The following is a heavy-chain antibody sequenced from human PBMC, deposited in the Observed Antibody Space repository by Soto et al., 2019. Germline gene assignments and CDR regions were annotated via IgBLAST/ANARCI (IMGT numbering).Heavy chain of an antibody. J-gene: IGHJ4*02. CDR1: GFAFSSYG. D-gene: IGHD5-18*01. CDR2: ISHDGSNK. Sequence: PGGSLRLSCAASGFAFSSYGMHWVRQAPGKGLEWVAVISHDGSNKYYADSVKGRFTISRDNSKNTLYLRMNSLRAEDTAVYYCAKGGIQLWSHFDYWGQGTLVTVSS. CDR3: AKGGIQLWSHFDY. V-gene: IGHV3-30*18.